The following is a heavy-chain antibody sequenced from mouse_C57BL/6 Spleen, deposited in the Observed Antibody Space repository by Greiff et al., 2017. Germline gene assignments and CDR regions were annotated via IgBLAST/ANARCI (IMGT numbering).Heavy chain of an antibody. J-gene: IGHJ2*01. CDR1: GYSFTGYY. Sequence: VQLQQSGPELVKPGASVKISCKASGYSFTGYYMNWVKQSPEKSLEWIGEINPSTGGTTYNQKFKAKATLTVDKSSSTAYMQLKSLTSEDAAVYYCARGRTTVPFDDWGQGTTLTVSS. V-gene: IGHV1-42*01. CDR2: INPSTGGT. CDR3: ARGRTTVPFDD. D-gene: IGHD1-1*01.